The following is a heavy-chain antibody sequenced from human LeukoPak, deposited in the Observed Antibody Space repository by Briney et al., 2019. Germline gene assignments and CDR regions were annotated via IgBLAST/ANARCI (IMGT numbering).Heavy chain of an antibody. V-gene: IGHV3-30*18. CDR2: ILYDGSNK. D-gene: IGHD3-10*02. Sequence: GGSLRLSCAASGFTFSSYGMHRVRQAPGKGLEWVAVILYDGSNKYYADSVKGRFTISRDNSKNTLFLQMNSLRAEDTAVYYCAELGITMIGGVWGKGTTVTISS. CDR3: AELGITMIGGV. CDR1: GFTFSSYG. J-gene: IGHJ6*04.